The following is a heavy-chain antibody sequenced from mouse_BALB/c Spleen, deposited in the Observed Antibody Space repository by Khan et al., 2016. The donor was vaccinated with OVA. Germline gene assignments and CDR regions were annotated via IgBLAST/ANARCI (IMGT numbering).Heavy chain of an antibody. D-gene: IGHD2-13*01. CDR2: ISSGSSTI. CDR3: ASSGGDVHWYFDV. Sequence: EVELVESGGGLVQPGGSRKLSCAASGFTFSSFGMHWVRQAPKKGLEWVAYISSGSSTIYYVDTVKGRFTISRDSPTNTLFLQMTSLRSEDTASDYCASSGGDVHWYFDVWGAGTSVTVSS. V-gene: IGHV5-17*02. J-gene: IGHJ1*01. CDR1: GFTFSSFG.